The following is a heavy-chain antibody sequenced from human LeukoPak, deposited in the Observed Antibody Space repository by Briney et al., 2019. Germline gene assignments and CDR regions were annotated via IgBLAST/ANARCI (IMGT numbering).Heavy chain of an antibody. V-gene: IGHV4-4*07. J-gene: IGHJ4*02. D-gene: IGHD3-22*01. CDR1: GGSFSSYY. CDR2: IYTSGNT. Sequence: SETLSLTCVVYGGSFSSYYWSWIRQPAGKGLEWIGHIYTSGNTNYNPSLKSRVSMSVDTSKNQFSLKLSSVTAADTAVYYCARDKYFYDSSASIRFDYWGPGTLVTASS. CDR3: ARDKYFYDSSASIRFDY.